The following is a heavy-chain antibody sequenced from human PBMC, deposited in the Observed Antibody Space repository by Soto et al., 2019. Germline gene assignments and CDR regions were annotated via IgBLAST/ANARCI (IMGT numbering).Heavy chain of an antibody. J-gene: IGHJ4*02. V-gene: IGHV1-69*13. CDR1: GGSFGNSA. D-gene: IGHD3-3*01. CDR3: ATGVIWIGYFTVDS. Sequence: ASVKVSCKASGGSFGNSAINWVRQTPGQGLEWLGGFIPVYRTLNYAQKFQGRVTITADESTGTAYMTLSSLASDDTAVYYCATGVIWIGYFTVDSWGQGTRVTVSS. CDR2: FIPVYRTL.